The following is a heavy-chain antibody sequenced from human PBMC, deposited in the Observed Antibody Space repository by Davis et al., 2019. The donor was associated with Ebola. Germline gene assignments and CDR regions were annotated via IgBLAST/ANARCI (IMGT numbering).Heavy chain of an antibody. D-gene: IGHD4-23*01. V-gene: IGHV3-7*03. CDR1: GFTFSDYW. CDR3: ANLDYGDNSGFDY. J-gene: IGHJ4*02. CDR2: IKPDGSEK. Sequence: GGSLRLSCTASGFTFSDYWMSWVRQAPGKGLEWVANIKPDGSEKYSVDSVKGRFTISRDNAKNSLYLQMNSLRADDTAVYYCANLDYGDNSGFDYWGQGTLVTVSS.